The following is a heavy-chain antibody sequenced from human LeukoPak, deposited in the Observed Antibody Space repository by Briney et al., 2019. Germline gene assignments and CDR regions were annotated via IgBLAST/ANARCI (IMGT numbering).Heavy chain of an antibody. Sequence: ASVKVSCKASGYTFTSYGISWVRQAPGQGLEWMGCNSSYYGNTNYAQQLQCRVTITTHTSTHTDHMEMRSLRSDDTAVYYCARDSGVGWFDPWGQGTLVTVSS. CDR3: ARDSGVGWFDP. D-gene: IGHD3-10*01. J-gene: IGHJ5*02. CDR1: GYTFTSYG. CDR2: NSSYYGNT. V-gene: IGHV1-18*01.